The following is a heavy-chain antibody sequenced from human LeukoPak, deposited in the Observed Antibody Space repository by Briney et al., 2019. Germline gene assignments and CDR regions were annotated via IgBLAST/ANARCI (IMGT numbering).Heavy chain of an antibody. Sequence: PGGSLRLSCAASGFTFINYGMHWVRQAPGKGLEWVAVIWYDGTNKYYADSVKGRFIISRDNSKNTLYLQMNSLRAEDTAVYYCARDPHYDAFDIWGQGTMVTVSS. CDR2: IWYDGTNK. D-gene: IGHD1-26*01. V-gene: IGHV3-33*01. CDR3: ARDPHYDAFDI. CDR1: GFTFINYG. J-gene: IGHJ3*02.